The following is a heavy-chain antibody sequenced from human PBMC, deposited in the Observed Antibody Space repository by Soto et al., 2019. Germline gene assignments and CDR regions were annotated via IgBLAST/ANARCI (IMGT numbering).Heavy chain of an antibody. V-gene: IGHV4-39*01. J-gene: IGHJ4*02. CDR1: GGSISSSSYY. D-gene: IGHD2-21*02. Sequence: PSETLSLTCTVSGGSISSSSYYWGWIRQPPGKGLEWIGSIYYSGSTYYNPSLKSRVTISVDTSKNQFSLKLSSVTAADTAVYYCARHAGVTVPFDYWGQGTLVTVSS. CDR2: IYYSGST. CDR3: ARHAGVTVPFDY.